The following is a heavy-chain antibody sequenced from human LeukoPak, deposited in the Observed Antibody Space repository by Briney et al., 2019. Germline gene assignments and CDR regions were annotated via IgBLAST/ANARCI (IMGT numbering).Heavy chain of an antibody. Sequence: GASVKVSCKASGYTFTSYGISWVRQAPGQELEWMGWISAYNGNTNYAQKLQGRVTMTTDTSTSTAYMELRSLRSDDTAVYYCARVYLHMVRGVRNYYFDYWGQGTLVTVSS. V-gene: IGHV1-18*04. CDR3: ARVYLHMVRGVRNYYFDY. CDR2: ISAYNGNT. J-gene: IGHJ4*02. D-gene: IGHD3-10*01. CDR1: GYTFTSYG.